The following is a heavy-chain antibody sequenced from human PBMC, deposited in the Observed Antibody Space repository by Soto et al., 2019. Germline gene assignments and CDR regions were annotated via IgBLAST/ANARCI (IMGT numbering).Heavy chain of an antibody. CDR1: GGSISSGDYY. Sequence: KLPETLSLTCTVSGGSISSGDYYWSWIRQPPGKGLEWIGYIYYSGSTYYNPSLKSRVTISVDTSKNQFSLKLSSVTAADTAVYYCARDPGILTGYGWFDPWGQGTLVTVSS. CDR3: ARDPGILTGYGWFDP. CDR2: IYYSGST. D-gene: IGHD3-9*01. V-gene: IGHV4-30-4*01. J-gene: IGHJ5*02.